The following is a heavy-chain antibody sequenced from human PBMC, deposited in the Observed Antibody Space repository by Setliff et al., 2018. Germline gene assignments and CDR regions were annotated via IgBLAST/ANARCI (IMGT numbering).Heavy chain of an antibody. D-gene: IGHD7-27*01. CDR2: IRSKVYGVTT. V-gene: IGHV3-49*04. CDR1: GFTFRDYA. J-gene: IGHJ4*02. Sequence: PGGSLRLSCSTSGFTFRDYAMSWVRQAPGKGLEWVGFIRSKVYGVTTEYAASVKGRFTISRDDSKSIAYLHMNSLKADDTAVYFCSRENWGEDYWGQGTLVTVSS. CDR3: SRENWGEDY.